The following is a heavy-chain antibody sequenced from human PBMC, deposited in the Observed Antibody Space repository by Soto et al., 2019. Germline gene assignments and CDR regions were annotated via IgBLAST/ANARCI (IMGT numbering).Heavy chain of an antibody. CDR2: IDSGGTSI. J-gene: IGHJ4*02. Sequence: EVQLLESGGGLVQPGGSLRLSCAASGFTFRSYSMNWVRQAPGKGLEWVSYIDSGGTSIYYADSVKGRFTVSRDNXXXXXXXXXXXXXXXXXXXXXXXXQTWDYXXSKLDYWGQGTLITVSS. CDR3: XXQTWDYXXSKLDY. CDR1: GFTFRSYS. V-gene: IGHV3-48*04. D-gene: IGHD1-26*01.